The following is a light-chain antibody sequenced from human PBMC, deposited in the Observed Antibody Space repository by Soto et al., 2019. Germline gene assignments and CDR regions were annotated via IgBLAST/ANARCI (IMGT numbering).Light chain of an antibody. CDR3: AAWDDSLSVL. V-gene: IGLV1-47*01. CDR1: SSNIGSNY. J-gene: IGLJ2*01. CDR2: RNN. Sequence: QSVLTQPPSASGTPGQRVTLSCSGSSSNIGSNYVYWYQQLPGTAPKLLIYRNNQRPSGVPDRFSGSKSGTSASLAISGLRSEAEADYYCAAWDDSLSVLFGGGTKLTVL.